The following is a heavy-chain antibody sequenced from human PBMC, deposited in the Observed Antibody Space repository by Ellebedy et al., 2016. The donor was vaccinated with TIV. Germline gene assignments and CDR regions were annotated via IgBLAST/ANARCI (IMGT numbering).Heavy chain of an antibody. V-gene: IGHV3-11*04. D-gene: IGHD6-19*01. CDR3: ARGVGSGWPFDY. CDR1: GFTFSDYY. J-gene: IGHJ4*02. Sequence: GESLKISCAASGFTFSDYYMSWIRQAPGKGLEWVSYISSSGSTIYYADSVKGRFTISRDNAKNSLYLQMNILRAEDTAVYYCARGVGSGWPFDYWGQGTLVTVSS. CDR2: ISSSGSTI.